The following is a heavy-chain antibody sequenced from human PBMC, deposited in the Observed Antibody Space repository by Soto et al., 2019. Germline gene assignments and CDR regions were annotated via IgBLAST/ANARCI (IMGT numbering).Heavy chain of an antibody. V-gene: IGHV5-51*01. CDR2: IYPGDSDT. Sequence: PGESLKISCKGSGYSFAGYWIGWVRQMPGKGLDWMGVIYPGDSDTRYSPSFHGQVTISADKSISTAYLRWSSLKASDTAMYFCARLPGVRGVFDGFNVWGQGTMVTVSS. CDR3: ARLPGVRGVFDGFNV. CDR1: GYSFAGYW. J-gene: IGHJ3*01. D-gene: IGHD3-10*01.